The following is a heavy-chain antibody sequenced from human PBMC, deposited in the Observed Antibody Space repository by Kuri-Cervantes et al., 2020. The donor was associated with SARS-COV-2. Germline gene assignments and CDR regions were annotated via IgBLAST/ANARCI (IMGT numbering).Heavy chain of an antibody. CDR3: ARAEEYSGIPNPKPFDP. Sequence: ASVKVSCKASGYTFTSYYMHWVRQAPGQGLEWMGIINPSGDSTSYAQKFQGRVTMTRDTSTSTVYMELSSLRSEDTAVYYCARAEEYSGIPNPKPFDPWGQGTLVTVSS. V-gene: IGHV1-46*01. J-gene: IGHJ5*02. CDR2: INPSGDST. CDR1: GYTFTSYY. D-gene: IGHD1-26*01.